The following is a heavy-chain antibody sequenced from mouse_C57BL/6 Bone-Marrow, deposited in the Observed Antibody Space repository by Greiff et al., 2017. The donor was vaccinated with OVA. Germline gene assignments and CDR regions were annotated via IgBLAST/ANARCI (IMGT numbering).Heavy chain of an antibody. CDR1: GYSFTDYN. D-gene: IGHD1-1*01. CDR3: ARGLVFITTVMDAMDY. Sequence: VQLQQSGPELVKPGASVKISCKASGYSFTDYNMNWVKQSNGTSLEWIGVINPNYGTTSYNQKFKGKATLTVDQSSSTAYMQLNSLTSEDSAVYYCARGLVFITTVMDAMDYWGQGTSVTVSS. CDR2: INPNYGTT. J-gene: IGHJ4*01. V-gene: IGHV1-39*01.